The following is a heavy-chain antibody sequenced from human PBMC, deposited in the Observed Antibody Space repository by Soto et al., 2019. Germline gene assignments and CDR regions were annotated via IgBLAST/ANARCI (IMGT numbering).Heavy chain of an antibody. CDR1: GFTFSSYS. Sequence: EVQLVESGGGLVQPGGSLRLSCAASGFTFSSYSMNWVRQAPGKGLEWVSSISSSSSYIYYADSVKGRFTISRDNAKNSLYLQMNSLRAEDTAVYYCARDYGYDFWSGYYATSGWYFDLWGRGTLVTVSS. J-gene: IGHJ2*01. CDR3: ARDYGYDFWSGYYATSGWYFDL. V-gene: IGHV3-21*01. CDR2: ISSSSSYI. D-gene: IGHD3-3*01.